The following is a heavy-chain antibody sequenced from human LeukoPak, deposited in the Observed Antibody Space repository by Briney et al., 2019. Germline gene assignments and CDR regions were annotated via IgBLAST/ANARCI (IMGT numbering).Heavy chain of an antibody. CDR3: AKEAYDYVWGSHRAFDY. CDR2: ISGSGGST. CDR1: GFTFSSYA. Sequence: PGGSLRLSCAASGFTFSSYAMSWVRQAPGKGLEWVSAISGSGGSTYYADSVKGRFTISRDNSKNTLYLQMNSLRAEDTAVYYCAKEAYDYVWGSHRAFDYWGQGTLVTVSS. V-gene: IGHV3-23*01. J-gene: IGHJ4*02. D-gene: IGHD3-16*02.